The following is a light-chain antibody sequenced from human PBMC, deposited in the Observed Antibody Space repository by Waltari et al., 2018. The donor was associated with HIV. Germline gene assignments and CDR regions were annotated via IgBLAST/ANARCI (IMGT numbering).Light chain of an antibody. CDR3: QQYYSTPYT. CDR2: WAS. Sequence: TLITESPASLAVSLPEGATINCKASQSVLYISNNKNDLAWYQQKPGQPPKLLIYWASTRESGVPDRFSGSGSGTDFTLTISSLQAEDVAVYYCQQYYSTPYTFGQGTKLEIK. CDR1: QSVLYISNNKND. J-gene: IGKJ2*01. V-gene: IGKV4-1*01.